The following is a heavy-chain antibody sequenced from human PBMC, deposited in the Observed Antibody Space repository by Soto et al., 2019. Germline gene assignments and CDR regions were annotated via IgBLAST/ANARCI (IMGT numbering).Heavy chain of an antibody. CDR1: GFAFNNYG. Sequence: GGSLRLSCTVSGFAFNNYGINWVRQAPGKGLEWVSSISKSDYTYYSDSVKGRFTISRDNAKNSVSLQMNTLRVEDTAVYYCAREDSIIIPAVSDFWGQGTLVTVPQ. D-gene: IGHD2-2*01. CDR2: ISKSDYT. J-gene: IGHJ4*02. CDR3: AREDSIIIPAVSDF. V-gene: IGHV3-21*01.